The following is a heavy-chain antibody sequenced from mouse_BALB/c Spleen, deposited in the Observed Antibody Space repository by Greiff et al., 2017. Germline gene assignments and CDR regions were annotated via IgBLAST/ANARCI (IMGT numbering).Heavy chain of an antibody. Sequence: ESGPGLVKPSQSLSLTCSVTGYSITSGYYWNWIRQFPGNKLEWMGYISYDGSNNYNPSLKNRISITRDTSKNQFFLKLNSVTTEDTATYDCATYGSSLYYAMDDWGQGTSVTVSS. CDR1: GYSITSGYY. J-gene: IGHJ4*01. V-gene: IGHV3-6*02. D-gene: IGHD1-1*01. CDR2: ISYDGSN. CDR3: ATYGSSLYYAMDD.